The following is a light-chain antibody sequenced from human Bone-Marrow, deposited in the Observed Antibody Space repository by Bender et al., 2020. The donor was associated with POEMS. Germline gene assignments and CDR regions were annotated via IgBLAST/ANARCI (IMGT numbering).Light chain of an antibody. J-gene: IGLJ3*02. Sequence: QSVLTQPPSVSGAPGQTVTISCTGTSSNMGAGYGVNWYQQLPGTAPKLLIYNNENRPAGVPERISGSKSGTSASLAITGLQAEDEADYCWQSYDISLSGWVFGGGAKLTAL. CDR1: SSNMGAGYG. CDR3: QSYDISLSGWV. V-gene: IGLV1-40*01. CDR2: NNE.